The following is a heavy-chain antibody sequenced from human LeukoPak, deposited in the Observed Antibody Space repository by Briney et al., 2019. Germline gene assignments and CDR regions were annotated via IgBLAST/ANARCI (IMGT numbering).Heavy chain of an antibody. CDR1: GYTFTSYY. CDR2: INPSGGST. J-gene: IGHJ4*02. V-gene: IGHV1-46*01. D-gene: IGHD3-16*01. CDR3: ARVPGMITSAGFDY. Sequence: ASVKVSCKASGYTFTSYYIHWVRQAPGQGLEWMRTINPSGGSTSYAQKFRGRVTMSKDTSTSTVYLELSSLRSEDTAVYYCARVPGMITSAGFDYWGQGTLVTVSS.